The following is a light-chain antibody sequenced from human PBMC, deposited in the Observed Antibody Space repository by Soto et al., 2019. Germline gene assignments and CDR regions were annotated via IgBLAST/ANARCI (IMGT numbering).Light chain of an antibody. Sequence: QSVLTQSPSVSGAPGQRVTITCTGSSCNIGAGYVVHWYQQLPGAAPKLLIFSDDNRPSGVPHRFSGSNSGTSASLTITGLQPEDEADYYCQSYDNNRDYVFGSGTKLTVL. V-gene: IGLV1-40*01. CDR1: SCNIGAGYV. CDR2: SDD. J-gene: IGLJ1*01. CDR3: QSYDNNRDYV.